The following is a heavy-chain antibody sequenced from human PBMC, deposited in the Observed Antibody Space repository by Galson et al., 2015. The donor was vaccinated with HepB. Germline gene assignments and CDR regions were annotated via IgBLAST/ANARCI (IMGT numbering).Heavy chain of an antibody. CDR2: IYHSGST. V-gene: IGHV4-30-2*01. J-gene: IGHJ3*02. CDR3: AVGATVPSAFDI. CDR1: GGSISSGGYS. D-gene: IGHD1-26*01. Sequence: TLSLTCAVSGGSISSGGYSWSWIRQPPGKGLEWIGYIYHSGSTYYNPSLKSRVTISVDRSKNQFSLKLSSVTAADTAVYYCAVGATVPSAFDIWGQGTMVTVSS.